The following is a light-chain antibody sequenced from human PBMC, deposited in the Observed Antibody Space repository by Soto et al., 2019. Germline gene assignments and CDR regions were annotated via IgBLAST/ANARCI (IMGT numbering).Light chain of an antibody. CDR2: AAS. CDR3: QQYGSSFAT. J-gene: IGKJ1*01. V-gene: IGKV1-9*01. Sequence: IQLTQSPSSLSASVGDRVTITCRASQGVSSYLAWYQQKAGKAPKLLIYAASTLQSGVPSRFSGSGSGTDFTLTISNVEPGDFAVYYCQQYGSSFATFGQGTQVE. CDR1: QGVSSY.